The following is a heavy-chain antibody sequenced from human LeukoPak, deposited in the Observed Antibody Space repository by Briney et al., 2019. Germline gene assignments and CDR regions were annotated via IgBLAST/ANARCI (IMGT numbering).Heavy chain of an antibody. CDR3: ARGTHGEATGQFDY. J-gene: IGHJ4*02. Sequence: VASVKVSCKASGVTFSSYAISWVRQAPGQGLEWMGGIIPIFGTANYAQKFQGRVTITADKSTSTAYMELSSLRSEDTAVYYCARGTHGEATGQFDYWGQGTLVTVSS. V-gene: IGHV1-69*06. CDR2: IIPIFGTA. CDR1: GVTFSSYA. D-gene: IGHD1-26*01.